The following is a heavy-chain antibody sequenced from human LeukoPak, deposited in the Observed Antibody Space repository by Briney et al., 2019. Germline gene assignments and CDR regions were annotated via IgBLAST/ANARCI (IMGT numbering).Heavy chain of an antibody. J-gene: IGHJ4*02. CDR3: ASWVLPYCSSTSCYGNYFDY. V-gene: IGHV4-30-2*01. CDR2: IYHSGST. D-gene: IGHD2-2*01. Sequence: PSQTLSLTCAVSGGSISSGGYSWGWLRQPPGKGLEWIGYIYHSGSTYYNPSLKSRVTISVDRSKNQFSLKLSSVTAADTAVYYCASWVLPYCSSTSCYGNYFDYWGQGTLVTVSS. CDR1: GGSISSGGYS.